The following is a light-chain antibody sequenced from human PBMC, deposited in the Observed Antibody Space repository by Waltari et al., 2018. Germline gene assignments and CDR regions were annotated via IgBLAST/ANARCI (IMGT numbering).Light chain of an antibody. Sequence: DIEMTQSPDSLGVSLGERATITCKSSQSLFYSPKNKNYLAWYQQKRSQPPRLLIPWASTRESGVPGRFSGSGSGTYFTLTISSLQAEDVAVYYCHQYYTTPRTFGQGTKLEIK. J-gene: IGKJ2*01. CDR1: QSLFYSPKNKNY. CDR2: WAS. CDR3: HQYYTTPRT. V-gene: IGKV4-1*01.